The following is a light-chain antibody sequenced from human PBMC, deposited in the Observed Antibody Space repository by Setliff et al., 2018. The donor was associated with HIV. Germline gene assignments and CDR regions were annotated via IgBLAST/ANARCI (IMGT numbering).Light chain of an antibody. V-gene: IGLV2-14*01. Sequence: QSALTQPASVSGSPGQSITIPCTGTSSDVGSYNYVSWYQQHPGKAPKLMIYEVSNRPSGVSNRFSGSKSGNTASLTISGLQAEDEGDYYCSSYTTSSTDVFGTGTKVTVL. CDR2: EVS. CDR3: SSYTTSSTDV. CDR1: SSDVGSYNY. J-gene: IGLJ1*01.